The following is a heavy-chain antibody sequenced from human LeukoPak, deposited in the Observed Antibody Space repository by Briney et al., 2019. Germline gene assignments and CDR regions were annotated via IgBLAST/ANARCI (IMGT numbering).Heavy chain of an antibody. CDR1: GFTFSSYG. Sequence: GGSLRLSCAASGFTFSSYGMHWVRQAPGKGLEWVAVIWYDGSNKYYADSVKGRFTISRDNSKNTLYLQMNSLRAEDTAVYYCARDRGYGGYDWFFDYWGQGTLVTVSS. V-gene: IGHV3-33*01. CDR3: ARDRGYGGYDWFFDY. J-gene: IGHJ4*02. CDR2: IWYDGSNK. D-gene: IGHD5-12*01.